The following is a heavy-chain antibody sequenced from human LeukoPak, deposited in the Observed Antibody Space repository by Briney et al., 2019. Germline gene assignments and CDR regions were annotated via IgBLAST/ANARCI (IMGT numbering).Heavy chain of an antibody. J-gene: IGHJ6*04. Sequence: TSVKVSSKASGFTFTISAVQWVRQARGQRLEWIGWIVIGSGNTNYAQKFQERVTITRDMSTSTAYMELSSLRSEDTAVYYCAASSGYSYYYYGMDVWGKGTTVTVSS. CDR3: AASSGYSYYYYGMDV. CDR1: GFTFTISA. V-gene: IGHV1-58*01. CDR2: IVIGSGNT. D-gene: IGHD5-18*01.